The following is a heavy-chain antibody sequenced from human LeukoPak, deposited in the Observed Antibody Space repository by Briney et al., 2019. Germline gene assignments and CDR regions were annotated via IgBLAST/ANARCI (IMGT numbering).Heavy chain of an antibody. CDR1: GGSFSGYY. J-gene: IGHJ6*02. CDR2: INHSGST. D-gene: IGHD3-3*01. Sequence: PSETLSLTWAVYGGSFSGYYWSWIRQPPGKGLEWIGEINHSGSTNYNPSLKSRVTISVDTSKNQFSLKLSSVTAADTAVYYCASSYDFWSGTDYYYYGMDVWGQGTTVTVSS. V-gene: IGHV4-34*01. CDR3: ASSYDFWSGTDYYYYGMDV.